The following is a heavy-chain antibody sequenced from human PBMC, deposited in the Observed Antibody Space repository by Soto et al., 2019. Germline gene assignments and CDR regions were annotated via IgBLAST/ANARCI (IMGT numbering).Heavy chain of an antibody. CDR1: GYTFTSYG. Sequence: ASVKVSCKASGYTFTSYGISWVRQAPGQGLEWMGWISAYNGNTNYAKKLQGRVTMTTDTSTSTAYMELRSLRSDDTAVYYCARDSTLYYDFWSGHYYYYGMDVWGQGTTVTVSS. CDR2: ISAYNGNT. J-gene: IGHJ6*02. V-gene: IGHV1-18*04. CDR3: ARDSTLYYDFWSGHYYYYGMDV. D-gene: IGHD3-3*01.